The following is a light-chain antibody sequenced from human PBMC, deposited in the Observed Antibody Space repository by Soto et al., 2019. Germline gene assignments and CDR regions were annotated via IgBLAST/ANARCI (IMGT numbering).Light chain of an antibody. CDR1: SSDVGGYNH. CDR3: CSYTSLSTVV. CDR2: AVS. Sequence: QSVLTQPASVSGSPGQSITISCTGTSSDVGGYNHVSWYQHSPGKAPKLILFAVSDRPSGVSHRFSGSKSGNTASLTISGLQADDEAYYYCCSYTSLSTVVFGGGTKLTVL. J-gene: IGLJ2*01. V-gene: IGLV2-14*01.